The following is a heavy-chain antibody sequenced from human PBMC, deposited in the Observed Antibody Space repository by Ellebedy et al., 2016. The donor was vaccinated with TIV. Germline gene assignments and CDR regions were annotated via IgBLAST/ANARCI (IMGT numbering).Heavy chain of an antibody. CDR1: GGSFSGYY. Sequence: SETLSLXCAVYGGSFSGYYWTWIRQPPGKGLEWIGEINHSGSTNYNPSLKSRVTISVDTSKNQFSLKLSSVTAADTAVYYCARGPFSHRGTGVGYFQHWGQGTLVTVSS. V-gene: IGHV4-34*01. D-gene: IGHD1-1*01. CDR2: INHSGST. CDR3: ARGPFSHRGTGVGYFQH. J-gene: IGHJ1*01.